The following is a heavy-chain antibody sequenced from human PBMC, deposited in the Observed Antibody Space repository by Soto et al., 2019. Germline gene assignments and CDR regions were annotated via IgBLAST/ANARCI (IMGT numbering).Heavy chain of an antibody. D-gene: IGHD3-10*01. Sequence: PSETLSLTCTVSGGSISSGGYYWSWIRQHPGKGLEWIGYIYYSGSTYYNPSLKSRVTISVDTSKNQFSLKLSSVTAADTAVYYCASYLWFGEFDAFDIWGQGTMVTVSS. CDR3: ASYLWFGEFDAFDI. CDR1: GGSISSGGYY. V-gene: IGHV4-31*03. J-gene: IGHJ3*02. CDR2: IYYSGST.